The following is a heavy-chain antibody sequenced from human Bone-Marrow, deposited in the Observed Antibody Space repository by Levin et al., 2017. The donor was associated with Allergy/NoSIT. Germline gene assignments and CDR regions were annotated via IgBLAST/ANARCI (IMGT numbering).Heavy chain of an antibody. Sequence: LSLTCAASGFTLRQSWMTWVRQAPGKGLEWVAKIKPDGSEEYYVDSVKGRFTISRDNTKKSLSLQINNLRAEDTAVYYCARDSFSTSSGLDYYYGMDVWGQGTTVTVSS. CDR2: IKPDGSEE. V-gene: IGHV3-7*01. D-gene: IGHD6-6*01. J-gene: IGHJ6*02. CDR3: ARDSFSTSSGLDYYYGMDV. CDR1: GFTLRQSW.